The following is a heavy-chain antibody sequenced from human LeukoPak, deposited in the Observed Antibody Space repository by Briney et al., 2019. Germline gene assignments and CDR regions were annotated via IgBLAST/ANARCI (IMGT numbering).Heavy chain of an antibody. V-gene: IGHV4-39*01. CDR2: IYYSGST. Sequence: SETLSLTCTVSGGSISSSSYYWGWIRQPPGKGLEWIGSIYYSGSTYYNPSLKSRVTISVDTSKNQFSLKLSSVTAADTAVYYCARQRVGYDSSGYYSPFDYWGQGTLVTVSS. CDR3: ARQRVGYDSSGYYSPFDY. CDR1: GGSISSSSYY. D-gene: IGHD3-22*01. J-gene: IGHJ4*03.